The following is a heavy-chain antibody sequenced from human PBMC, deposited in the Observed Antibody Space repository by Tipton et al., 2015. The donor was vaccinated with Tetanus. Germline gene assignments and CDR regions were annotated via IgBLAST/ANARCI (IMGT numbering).Heavy chain of an antibody. J-gene: IGHJ3*01. D-gene: IGHD5-24*01. CDR2: ISHSGSS. V-gene: IGHV4-34*01. CDR1: EFVFSSFG. CDR3: ARGGRDAYNNPLGAFDV. Sequence: LRLSCEASEFVFSSFGMHWVRQSPGKGLEWIGEISHSGSSSYSPSLKSRVTISVDTSKNQFSLRLRSVAAADTAVYYCARGGRDAYNNPLGAFDVWGRGTTVTVSS.